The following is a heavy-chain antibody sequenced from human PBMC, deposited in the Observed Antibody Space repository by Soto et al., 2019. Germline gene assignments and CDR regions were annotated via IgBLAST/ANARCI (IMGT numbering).Heavy chain of an antibody. CDR2: IIPIFGTA. Sequence: QVQLVQSGAEVKKPGSSVKVSCKASGGTFSSYAISWVRQAPGQGLEWMGGIIPIFGTANYAQKFQGRVTITADESTSTAYMELSSLRSEDMAVYFCAREDIVVVPAAMSGAFDIWGQGKMVTVSS. J-gene: IGHJ3*02. D-gene: IGHD2-2*01. V-gene: IGHV1-69*01. CDR1: GGTFSSYA. CDR3: AREDIVVVPAAMSGAFDI.